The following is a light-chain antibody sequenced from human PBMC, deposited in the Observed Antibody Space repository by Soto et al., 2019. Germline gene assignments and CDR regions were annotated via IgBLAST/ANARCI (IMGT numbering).Light chain of an antibody. CDR2: EVN. J-gene: IGLJ2*01. CDR1: SSDIGGYNF. V-gene: IGLV2-14*01. CDR3: SSFTASSTPVV. Sequence: QSALTQPASVSGSPGQSITISCTGTSSDIGGYNFVSWYQHHPGKAPKLMIYEVNNRPSGVSSRFSGSKSGNTASLTISGLQHDDEADYYCSSFTASSTPVVFGGGTKLTVL.